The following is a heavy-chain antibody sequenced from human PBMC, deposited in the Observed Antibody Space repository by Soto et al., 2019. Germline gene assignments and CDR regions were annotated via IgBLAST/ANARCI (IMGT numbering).Heavy chain of an antibody. CDR3: ASPMLVWPYYGDYPGAFDI. V-gene: IGHV4-39*01. CDR2: IYYSGST. D-gene: IGHD4-17*01. CDR1: GGSISSSSYY. Sequence: QLQLQESGPGLVKPSETLSLTCTVSGGSISSSSYYWGWIRQPPGKGLEWIGSIYYSGSTYYNPSLKSRVTKSVDTSKNQFSLKLSAVTAADTAVYYCASPMLVWPYYGDYPGAFDIWGQGTMVTVSS. J-gene: IGHJ3*02.